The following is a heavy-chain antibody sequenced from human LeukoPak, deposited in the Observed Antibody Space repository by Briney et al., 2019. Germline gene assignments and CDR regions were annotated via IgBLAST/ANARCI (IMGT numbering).Heavy chain of an antibody. CDR2: IYHSGST. CDR3: ARHSSSWPLFDY. V-gene: IGHV4-4*02. CDR1: GGSISSSNW. D-gene: IGHD6-13*01. Sequence: SGTLSLTCAVSGGSISSSNWWSWVRQPPGKGLEWIGEIYHSGSTNYNPSLKSRVTISVDTSKNQFSLKLSSVTAADTAVYYCARHSSSWPLFDYWGQGTLVTVSS. J-gene: IGHJ4*02.